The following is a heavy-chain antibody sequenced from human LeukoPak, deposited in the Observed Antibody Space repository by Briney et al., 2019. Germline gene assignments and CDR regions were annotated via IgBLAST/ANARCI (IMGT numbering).Heavy chain of an antibody. Sequence: SETLSLTCAVYGGSFSGYYWSWIRQPPGKGLEWIGELNHSGSTNYNPSLKSRVTISVDTSKNQFSLKLSSVTAADTAVYYCARDRNYDFWSGYYSATPYYFDYWGQGTLVTVSS. J-gene: IGHJ4*02. D-gene: IGHD3-3*01. V-gene: IGHV4-34*01. CDR2: LNHSGST. CDR3: ARDRNYDFWSGYYSATPYYFDY. CDR1: GGSFSGYY.